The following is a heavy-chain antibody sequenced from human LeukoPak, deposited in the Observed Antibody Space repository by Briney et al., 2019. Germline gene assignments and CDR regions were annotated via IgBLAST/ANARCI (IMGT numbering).Heavy chain of an antibody. Sequence: PSETLSLTCAVSGYSIRSDYYWGWIRPPPGKGREGIGSIDQSGSTHYNPSLKSRVTISIGTSKNHFSLKLSSMTAADTAVYYCARHSSWYFDYWGQGTLVTVSS. D-gene: IGHD6-13*01. J-gene: IGHJ4*02. CDR1: GYSIRSDYY. CDR3: ARHSSWYFDY. CDR2: IDQSGST. V-gene: IGHV4-38-2*01.